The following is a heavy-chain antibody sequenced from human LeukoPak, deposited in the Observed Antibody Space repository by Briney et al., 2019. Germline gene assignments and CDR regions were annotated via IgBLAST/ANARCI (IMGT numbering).Heavy chain of an antibody. D-gene: IGHD3-22*01. V-gene: IGHV4-59*08. CDR3: ARSNYYDSSGYYSDAFDI. J-gene: IGHJ3*02. CDR1: GGSISSYY. Sequence: SETLSLTCTVSGGSISSYYWSWIRQPPGKGLEWIGYIYYSGSTNHNPSLKSRVTISVDTSKNQFSLKLSSVTAADTAVYYCARSNYYDSSGYYSDAFDIWGQGTMVTVSS. CDR2: IYYSGST.